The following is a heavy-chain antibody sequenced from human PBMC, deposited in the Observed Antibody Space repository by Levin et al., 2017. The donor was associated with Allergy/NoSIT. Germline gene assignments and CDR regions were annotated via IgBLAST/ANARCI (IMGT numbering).Heavy chain of an antibody. CDR3: ARYRGPESLSGFDP. CDR2: IDRDGSTT. CDR1: GFTLNNFV. Sequence: GGSLRLSCAASGFTLNNFVVHWVRQVPGKGLVWVSRIDRDGSTTTYADSVKGRFTLSRDNAKNTLYLQMNSLRVEDTAVYYCARYRGPESLSGFDPWGQGTLVTVSS. D-gene: IGHD1-26*01. V-gene: IGHV3-74*03. J-gene: IGHJ5*02.